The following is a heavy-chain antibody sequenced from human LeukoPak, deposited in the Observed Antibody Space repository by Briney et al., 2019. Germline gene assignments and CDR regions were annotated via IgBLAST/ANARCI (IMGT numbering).Heavy chain of an antibody. Sequence: SETLSLTCTVSGGSISSGGYYWSWIRQHPGKGLEWIGYIYYSGSTYYNPSLKSRVAVSVDTSKNQFSLKLSSVTAADTAIYYCAGSVTSRVVLDYWGQGTLVTVSS. CDR2: IYYSGST. CDR1: GGSISSGGYY. CDR3: AGSVTSRVVLDY. D-gene: IGHD3-10*01. J-gene: IGHJ4*02. V-gene: IGHV4-31*03.